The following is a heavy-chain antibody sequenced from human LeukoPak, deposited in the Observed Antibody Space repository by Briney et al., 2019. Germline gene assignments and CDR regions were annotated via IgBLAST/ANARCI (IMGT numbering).Heavy chain of an antibody. D-gene: IGHD4-17*01. CDR1: GFTFSSYA. J-gene: IGHJ4*02. V-gene: IGHV3-23*01. Sequence: PGGSLRLSCVASGFTFSSYAMSWVRQAPGKGLEWVSAISGSGGSTYYADSVKGRFTISRDNSKNTLYLQMNSLRAEDTAVYYCAKGQDYGDYFDYWGQGTLVTVSS. CDR2: ISGSGGST. CDR3: AKGQDYGDYFDY.